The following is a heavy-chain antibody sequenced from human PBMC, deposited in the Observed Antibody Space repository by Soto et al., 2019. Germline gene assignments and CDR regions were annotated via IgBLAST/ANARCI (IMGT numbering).Heavy chain of an antibody. V-gene: IGHV1-46*01. CDR2: INPSGGST. D-gene: IGHD3-22*01. J-gene: IGHJ4*02. CDR1: GYTLIMYY. CDR3: ARSPYSSGYYYAIDY. Sequence: DSVKVSCKASGYTLIMYYIHWMRQAPGQGLEWMGLINPSGGSTTYAQKFQDRVTMTRDTSTSTVYMDLSSLRSEDSAVYYCARSPYSSGYYYAIDYWGQGTQVTVSS.